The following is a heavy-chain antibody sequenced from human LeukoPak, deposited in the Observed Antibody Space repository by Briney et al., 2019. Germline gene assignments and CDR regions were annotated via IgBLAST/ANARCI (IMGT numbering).Heavy chain of an antibody. D-gene: IGHD6-13*01. CDR1: GFTFSSYS. Sequence: GGSLRLSCAASGFTFSSYSMNWVRQAPGKGLEWVSAISGSGGSTYYADSVKGRFTISRDNSKNTLYLQMNSLRAEDTAVYYCARSSDGYSSSWYAYYMDVWGKGTTVTVSS. CDR3: ARSSDGYSSSWYAYYMDV. V-gene: IGHV3-23*01. J-gene: IGHJ6*03. CDR2: ISGSGGST.